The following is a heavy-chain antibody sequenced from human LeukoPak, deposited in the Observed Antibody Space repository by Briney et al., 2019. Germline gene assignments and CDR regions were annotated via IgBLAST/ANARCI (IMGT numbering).Heavy chain of an antibody. D-gene: IGHD4-17*01. J-gene: IGHJ4*02. CDR2: IKQDGSEK. V-gene: IGHV3-7*01. Sequence: GGSLRLSCSASGFTFSRSWMSWVRQAPGKGLEWVANIKQDGSEKSHVDSVKGRFTISRDNAKNSLCLQMNSLRAEDTAVYYCARVGDDFGDYWDYWGQGTLVTVSS. CDR1: GFTFSRSW. CDR3: ARVGDDFGDYWDY.